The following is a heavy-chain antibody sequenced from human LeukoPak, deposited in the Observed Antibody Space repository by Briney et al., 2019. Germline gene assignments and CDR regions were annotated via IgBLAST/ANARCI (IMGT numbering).Heavy chain of an antibody. CDR1: GYTFTGYY. J-gene: IGHJ4*02. CDR3: AREDYGGIYYFDY. V-gene: IGHV1-2*02. D-gene: IGHD4-23*01. Sequence: ASVKVSCKASGYTFTGYYMHWVRQAPGQGLEWMGWINPNSGGTNYAQKLQGRVTMTRDTSISTAYMELSRLRSDDTAVYYCAREDYGGIYYFDYWGQGTLVTVSS. CDR2: INPNSGGT.